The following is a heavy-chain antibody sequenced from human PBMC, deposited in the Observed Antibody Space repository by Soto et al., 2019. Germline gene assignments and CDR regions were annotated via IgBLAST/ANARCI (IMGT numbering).Heavy chain of an antibody. CDR1: GGSISNSNYY. V-gene: IGHV4-39*01. D-gene: IGHD2-2*01. CDR3: ARNPYSAPYIVVVASSIVLDAFDI. CDR2: MYYSGTT. Sequence: QLQLQESGSGLVKPSETLSLTCTVSGGSISNSNYYWGWIRQPPGTGLEWIGRMYYSGTTFFNPSLKSRVTISVDTSKNQLSLKLSSVTASDTAVYYCARNPYSAPYIVVVASSIVLDAFDIWGQGAMVTVSS. J-gene: IGHJ3*02.